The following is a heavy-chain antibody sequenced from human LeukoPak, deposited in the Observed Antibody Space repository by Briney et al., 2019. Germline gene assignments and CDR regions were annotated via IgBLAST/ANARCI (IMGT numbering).Heavy chain of an antibody. CDR3: ARDRTERRLVYYYGMDV. J-gene: IGHJ6*02. Sequence: PGGSLRLSCAASGFTFSSYWMSWVRQAPGKGLEWVANIKQDGSEKYYVDSVKGRFTISRDNAKNSLYLQMNSLRAEDTAVYYCARDRTERRLVYYYGMDVWGQGTTVTVSS. D-gene: IGHD3/OR15-3a*01. CDR1: GFTFSSYW. V-gene: IGHV3-7*01. CDR2: IKQDGSEK.